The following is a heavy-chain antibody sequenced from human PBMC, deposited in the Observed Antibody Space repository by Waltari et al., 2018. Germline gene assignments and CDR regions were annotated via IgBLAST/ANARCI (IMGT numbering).Heavy chain of an antibody. J-gene: IGHJ1*01. CDR3: ARDLLATVAPTEYFQH. V-gene: IGHV3-30-3*01. CDR2: ISYDGSNK. D-gene: IGHD4-17*01. CDR1: GFTFSSYA. Sequence: QVQLVESGGGVVQPGRSLRLSCAASGFTFSSYALHWVRQAPGKGLEWVAVISYDGSNKYYADSVKGRFTISRDNSKNTLYLQMNSLRAEDTAVYYCARDLLATVAPTEYFQHWGQGTLVTVSS.